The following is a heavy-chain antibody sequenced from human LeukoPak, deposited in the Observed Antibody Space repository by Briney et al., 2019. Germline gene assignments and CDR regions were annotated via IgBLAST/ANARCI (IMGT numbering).Heavy chain of an antibody. J-gene: IGHJ3*02. V-gene: IGHV4-59*01. D-gene: IGHD2-21*02. CDR1: GGSISSYY. Sequence: SETLSLTCTVSGGSISSYYWSWIRQPPGKGLEWIGYIYYSGSTNYNPSLKSRVTISVDTSKNQFSLKLSSVTAADTAVYYCARDYCGGDCYSDDAFDIWGQGTMVTVSS. CDR3: ARDYCGGDCYSDDAFDI. CDR2: IYYSGST.